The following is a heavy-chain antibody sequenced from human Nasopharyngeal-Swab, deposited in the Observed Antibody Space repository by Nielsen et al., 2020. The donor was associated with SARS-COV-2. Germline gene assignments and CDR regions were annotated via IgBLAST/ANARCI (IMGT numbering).Heavy chain of an antibody. CDR3: ARGPVRYDFWSGYYCGFYY. CDR1: GGSFSCYY. Sequence: SETLSLTCAVYGGSFSCYYCSWIRQPPGKGLEWIGEIHHSGSTDYNPSLKSRVTISVDTSKNQFSLKLSSVTAADTAVFYCARGPVRYDFWSGYYCGFYYWGQGTLVTVSA. J-gene: IGHJ4*02. CDR2: IHHSGST. V-gene: IGHV4-34*01. D-gene: IGHD3-3*01.